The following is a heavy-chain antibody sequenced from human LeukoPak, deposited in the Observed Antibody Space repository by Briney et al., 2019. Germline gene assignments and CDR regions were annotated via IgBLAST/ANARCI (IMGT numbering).Heavy chain of an antibody. Sequence: PGGPLRLSCAASGFTFSNYALSWVRQAPGKGLEWVAFISYDGSYKYYADSGKGRFTISRDNAKNSLYLQMNSLRAEDTAVYYCARDASTAHYYYYMDVWGKGTTVTVSS. CDR3: ARDASTAHYYYYMDV. D-gene: IGHD2-2*01. CDR1: GFTFSNYA. V-gene: IGHV3-30*04. J-gene: IGHJ6*03. CDR2: ISYDGSYK.